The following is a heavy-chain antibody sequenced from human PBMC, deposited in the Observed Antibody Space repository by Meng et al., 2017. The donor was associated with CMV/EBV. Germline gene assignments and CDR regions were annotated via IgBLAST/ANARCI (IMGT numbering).Heavy chain of an antibody. CDR3: ARDLFTKAAGYNSRGPSYFDY. CDR1: GGSISSSSYY. Sequence: LQLRGSVPVLGKPSESLSLTCTASGGSISSSSYYWGWIRQPPGKGLEWIGSIYYSGSTYYNPSLKSRVTISVDTSKNQFSLKLSSVTAADTAVYYCARDLFTKAAGYNSRGPSYFDYWGQGTLVTVSS. CDR2: IYYSGST. V-gene: IGHV4-39*07. D-gene: IGHD6-13*01. J-gene: IGHJ4*02.